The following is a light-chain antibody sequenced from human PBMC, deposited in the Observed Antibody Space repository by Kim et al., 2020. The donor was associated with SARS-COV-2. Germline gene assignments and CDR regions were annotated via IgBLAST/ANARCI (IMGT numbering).Light chain of an antibody. J-gene: IGKJ2*01. CDR2: STS. Sequence: PGERATLSCRASQSVSSSYLAWYQQKPGLAPRLLIYSTSNRATGIPDRFRGSGSGTDFTLTITRLEPEDFAVYYCQQYGGSPYTFGQGTKLEI. CDR1: QSVSSSY. V-gene: IGKV3-20*01. CDR3: QQYGGSPYT.